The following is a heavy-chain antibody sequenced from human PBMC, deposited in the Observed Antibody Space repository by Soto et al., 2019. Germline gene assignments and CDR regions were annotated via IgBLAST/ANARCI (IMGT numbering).Heavy chain of an antibody. CDR1: GFTFSSYW. CDR3: ARDAPYSSGWALDY. J-gene: IGHJ4*02. V-gene: IGHV3-74*01. D-gene: IGHD6-19*01. Sequence: EVQLVESGGGLVQPGGSLRLSCAASGFTFSSYWMHWVRQAPGKGLVWVSRIKSDGSSTFYADSVKGRFTISRDNAKNTLYLQMNSLRAEDTAVYYCARDAPYSSGWALDYWGQGTLVTVSS. CDR2: IKSDGSST.